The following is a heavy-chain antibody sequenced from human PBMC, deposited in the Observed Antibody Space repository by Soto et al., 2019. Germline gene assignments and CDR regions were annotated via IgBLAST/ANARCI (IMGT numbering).Heavy chain of an antibody. V-gene: IGHV1-18*01. CDR3: ARDRAFSIGYYGFYFDY. Sequence: ASVKVSCKASGYTFTSYGISWVRQAPGQGLEWMGWISAYNGNTNYAQKFQDRVTMTTDTSTSTAYMELRSLRSDDTAMYYCARDRAFSIGYYGFYFDYWGQGSLVTVSS. J-gene: IGHJ4*02. CDR2: ISAYNGNT. D-gene: IGHD6-25*01. CDR1: GYTFTSYG.